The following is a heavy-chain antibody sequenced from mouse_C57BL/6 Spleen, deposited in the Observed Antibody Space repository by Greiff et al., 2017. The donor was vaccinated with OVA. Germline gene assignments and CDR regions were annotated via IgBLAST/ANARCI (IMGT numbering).Heavy chain of an antibody. Sequence: VMLVESGPELVKPGASVKISCKASGYAFSSSWMNWVKQRPGKGLEWIGRIYPGDGDTNYNGKFKGKATLTADKSSSTAYMQLSSLTSEDSAVYFCAGIAGSSYDYFDYWGQGTTLTVSS. D-gene: IGHD1-1*01. CDR1: GYAFSSSW. CDR2: IYPGDGDT. J-gene: IGHJ2*01. CDR3: AGIAGSSYDYFDY. V-gene: IGHV1-82*01.